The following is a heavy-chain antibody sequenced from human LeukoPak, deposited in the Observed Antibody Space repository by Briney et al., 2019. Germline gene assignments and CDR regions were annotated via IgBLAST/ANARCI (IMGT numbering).Heavy chain of an antibody. J-gene: IGHJ4*02. V-gene: IGHV1-69*01. CDR3: ARSYCSSTSCYGDPEVY. Sequence: GSSVKVSCKASGGTFSSYAISWVRQAPGQGLEWMGGIIPIFGTANYAQKFQGRATITADESTSTAYMELSSLRSEDTAVYYCARSYCSSTSCYGDPEVYWGQGTLVTVSS. CDR2: IIPIFGTA. CDR1: GGTFSSYA. D-gene: IGHD2-2*01.